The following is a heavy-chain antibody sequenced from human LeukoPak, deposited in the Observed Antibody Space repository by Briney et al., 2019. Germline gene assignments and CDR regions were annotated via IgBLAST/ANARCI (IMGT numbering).Heavy chain of an antibody. Sequence: PSETLSLTCAVSGGSFSGYYWTWIRQPPGKGLEWIGEINHSGNANYNPSLKSRVTISLDMSENQFSLKLSSVTAADTAVYYCARDRLYTPSSSLVYYYGLDVWGQGTTVTVSS. J-gene: IGHJ6*02. CDR2: INHSGNA. CDR3: ARDRLYTPSSSLVYYYGLDV. D-gene: IGHD2-15*01. CDR1: GGSFSGYY. V-gene: IGHV4-34*01.